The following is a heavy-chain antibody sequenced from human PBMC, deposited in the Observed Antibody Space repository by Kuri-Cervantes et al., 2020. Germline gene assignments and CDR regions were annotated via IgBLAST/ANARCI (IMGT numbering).Heavy chain of an antibody. Sequence: ASVKVSCKASGYTFTSYYMHWVRQAPGQGLEWMGIINPSGGSTSYAQKFQGRVTMTRDTSTSTVYMELSSLRSEDTAVYYCARDGRIVGATTSINYYMDVWGKGTTVTVSS. CDR3: ARDGRIVGATTSINYYMDV. CDR2: INPSGGST. CDR1: GYTFTSYY. D-gene: IGHD5-12*01. V-gene: IGHV1-46*01. J-gene: IGHJ6*03.